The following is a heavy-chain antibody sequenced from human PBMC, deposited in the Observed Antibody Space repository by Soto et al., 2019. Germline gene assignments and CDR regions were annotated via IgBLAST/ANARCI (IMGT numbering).Heavy chain of an antibody. V-gene: IGHV3-21*01. CDR2: ISGSDNI. Sequence: GSRRLSSGAAGFSYSVYALGCVRQAPGKGLEWVSGISGSDNIHYGDSVKGRFTISRDNAKNSLFLQMNSLRANDTAMYYCARDMWGQGMDVWGQGTTVTVSS. J-gene: IGHJ6*02. D-gene: IGHD1-26*01. CDR3: ARDMWGQGMDV. CDR1: GFSYSVYA.